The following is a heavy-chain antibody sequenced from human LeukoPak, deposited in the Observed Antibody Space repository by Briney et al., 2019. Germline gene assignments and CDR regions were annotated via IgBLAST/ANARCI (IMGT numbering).Heavy chain of an antibody. J-gene: IGHJ6*03. V-gene: IGHV4-38-2*02. Sequence: SETLSLTCTVSGYSISSGYYWGWIRQPPGKGLEWIGSIYHSGSTYYNPSLKSRVTISVDTSKNQFSMKLSSGTAADTAVYYCASPGYCSSTSCYYYYMDVWGKGTTVTVSS. CDR1: GYSISSGYY. CDR2: IYHSGST. D-gene: IGHD2-2*01. CDR3: ASPGYCSSTSCYYYYMDV.